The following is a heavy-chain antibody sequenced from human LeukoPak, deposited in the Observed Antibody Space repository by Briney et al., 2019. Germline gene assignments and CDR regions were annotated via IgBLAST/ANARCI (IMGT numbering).Heavy chain of an antibody. CDR3: ANDLTPSDY. CDR1: GFTFSSYT. J-gene: IGHJ4*02. V-gene: IGHV3-23*01. Sequence: GGSLRLSCAASGFTFSSYTMSWVRQTPGKGLEWVSGISDSGGGTYYADSVKGRFTISRDNSKNTLYLQMNSLRAEDTAVYYCANDLTPSDYWGQGTLVTVSS. CDR2: ISDSGGGT.